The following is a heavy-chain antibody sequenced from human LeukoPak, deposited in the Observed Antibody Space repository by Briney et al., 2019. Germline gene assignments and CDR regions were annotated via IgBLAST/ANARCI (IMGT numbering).Heavy chain of an antibody. Sequence: VASVKVSCKASGYTFTSYAMNWVRQAPGQGLEWMGWINTNTGNPTYAQGFTGRFVFSLDTSVSTAYLQISSLKAEDIAVYYCARERVAEEGPGGNNNWFDPWGQGTLVTVSS. V-gene: IGHV7-4-1*02. J-gene: IGHJ5*02. CDR2: INTNTGNP. D-gene: IGHD6-19*01. CDR3: ARERVAEEGPGGNNNWFDP. CDR1: GYTFTSYA.